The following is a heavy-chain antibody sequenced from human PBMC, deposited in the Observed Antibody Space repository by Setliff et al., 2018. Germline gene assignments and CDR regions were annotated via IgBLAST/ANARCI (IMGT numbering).Heavy chain of an antibody. J-gene: IGHJ4*02. V-gene: IGHV3-21*01. CDR2: IVGNGVYT. D-gene: IGHD7-27*01. CDR3: VRDLHWGFDY. Sequence: PGGSLRLSCAASGFTFSSDPMNWVRQAPGKGLEWISSIVGNGVYTNYADSVKGRFTISRDNVKNSLFLQMNSLRAEDTAVYYCVRDLHWGFDYWGLGTLVTVSS. CDR1: GFTFSSDP.